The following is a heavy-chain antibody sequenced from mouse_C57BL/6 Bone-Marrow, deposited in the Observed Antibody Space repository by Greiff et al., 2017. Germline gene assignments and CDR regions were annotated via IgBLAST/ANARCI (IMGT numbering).Heavy chain of an antibody. V-gene: IGHV1-76*01. CDR1: GYTFTDYY. CDR3: ARLYYGNYFDY. J-gene: IGHJ2*01. CDR2: IYPGSGNT. Sequence: VKLQESGAELVRPGASVKLSCKASGYTFTDYYINWVKQRPGQGLEWIARIYPGSGNTYYNEKFKGKATLTAEKSSSTAYMQLSSLTSEDSAVYFCARLYYGNYFDYWGQGTTRTVSS. D-gene: IGHD1-1*01.